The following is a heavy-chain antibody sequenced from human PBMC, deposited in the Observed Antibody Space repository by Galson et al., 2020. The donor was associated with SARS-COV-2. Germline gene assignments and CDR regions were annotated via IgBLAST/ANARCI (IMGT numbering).Heavy chain of an antibody. V-gene: IGHV3-23*01. CDR2: ISGSGGST. CDR3: AKSGSGSYLVYWYFDL. CDR1: GFTFSSYA. J-gene: IGHJ2*01. D-gene: IGHD3-10*01. Sequence: GGSLRLSCAASGFTFSSYAMSWVRQAPGKGLEWVSAISGSGGSTYYADSVKGRFTISRDNSKNTLYLQMNSLRAEDTAVYYCAKSGSGSYLVYWYFDLWGRGTLVTVSS.